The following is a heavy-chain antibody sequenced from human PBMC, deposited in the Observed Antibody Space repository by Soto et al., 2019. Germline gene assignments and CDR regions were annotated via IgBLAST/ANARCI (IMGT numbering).Heavy chain of an antibody. D-gene: IGHD3-10*01. Sequence: EVQLVESGGGLVKPGGSLRLSCAASGFTFSSYSMNWVRQAPGKGLEWVSSISSSSSYIYYADSVKGRFTISRDNAKNSLYLQMNSLRAEDTAVYYCARDVSGKLGHDSWGQGTLVTVSS. J-gene: IGHJ4*02. CDR2: ISSSSSYI. CDR1: GFTFSSYS. CDR3: ARDVSGKLGHDS. V-gene: IGHV3-21*01.